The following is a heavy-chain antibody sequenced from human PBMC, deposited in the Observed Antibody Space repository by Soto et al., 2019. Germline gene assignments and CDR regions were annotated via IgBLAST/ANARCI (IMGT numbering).Heavy chain of an antibody. CDR3: ARGEGQQLVSWFDP. CDR1: GYIFTSYW. V-gene: IGHV5-51*01. Sequence: GESLKISCKGSGYIFTSYWIGWGLQVPGKGLEWMGIIYPGDSDTRYSPSFQGQVTISADKSISTAYLQWSSLKAPDTAMYYCARGEGQQLVSWFDPWGQGTLVTVSS. CDR2: IYPGDSDT. J-gene: IGHJ5*02. D-gene: IGHD6-6*01.